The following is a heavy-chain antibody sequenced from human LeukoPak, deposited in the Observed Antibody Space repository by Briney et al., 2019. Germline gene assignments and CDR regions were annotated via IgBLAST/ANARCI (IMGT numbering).Heavy chain of an antibody. V-gene: IGHV3-48*03. CDR1: GFTFSSYE. D-gene: IGHD6-25*01. CDR3: AREHSSSGWGYFDY. Sequence: GGSLRLSCAASGFTFSSYEMNWVRQAPGKGLEWVSYITNRGSGSTIYYAGSVKGRFTVSRDDARNSLYLQMNSLRVEDTAVYYCAREHSSSGWGYFDYWGQGALVTVSS. CDR2: ITNRGSGSTI. J-gene: IGHJ4*02.